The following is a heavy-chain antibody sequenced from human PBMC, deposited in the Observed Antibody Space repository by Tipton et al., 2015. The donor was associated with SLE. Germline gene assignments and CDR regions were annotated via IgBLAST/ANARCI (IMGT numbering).Heavy chain of an antibody. Sequence: LRLSCAISGYSISSGYYWGWIRQPPGKGLEWIGSIYHSGSTYYNPSLKSRVTISVDTSKNQFSLKLSSVTAADTAVYYCARDPYYYDSSGSPHSYWGQGTLVTVSS. CDR3: ARDPYYYDSSGSPHSY. CDR2: IYHSGST. CDR1: GYSISSGYY. J-gene: IGHJ4*02. D-gene: IGHD3-22*01. V-gene: IGHV4-38-2*02.